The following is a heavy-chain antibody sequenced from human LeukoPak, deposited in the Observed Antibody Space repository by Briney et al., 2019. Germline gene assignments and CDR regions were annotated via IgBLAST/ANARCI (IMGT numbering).Heavy chain of an antibody. Sequence: PSETPSLTCTVSGGSISSYYWSWIRQPAGKGLEWIGRIYTSGSTNYNPSLKSRVTMSVDTSKNQFSLKLSSVTAADTAVYYCARELRGARYYYYMDVWGKGTTVTVSS. CDR3: ARELRGARYYYYMDV. J-gene: IGHJ6*03. CDR2: IYTSGST. D-gene: IGHD4/OR15-4a*01. CDR1: GGSISSYY. V-gene: IGHV4-4*07.